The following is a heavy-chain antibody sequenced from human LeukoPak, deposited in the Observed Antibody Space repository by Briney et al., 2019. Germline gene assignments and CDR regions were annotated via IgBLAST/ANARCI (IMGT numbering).Heavy chain of an antibody. CDR1: GGSISGYF. V-gene: IGHV4-4*07. CDR3: ARGTEKTRISGYYSFDH. D-gene: IGHD5-12*01. Sequence: SETLSLTCTVSGGSISGYFWTWIRQPAGKELEWIGRVYTSGTTYYNPSLESRVTISLDTFNNQFSLRGTSVTAADTAIYYCARGTEKTRISGYYSFDHWGRGLLVTVSS. J-gene: IGHJ4*02. CDR2: VYTSGTT.